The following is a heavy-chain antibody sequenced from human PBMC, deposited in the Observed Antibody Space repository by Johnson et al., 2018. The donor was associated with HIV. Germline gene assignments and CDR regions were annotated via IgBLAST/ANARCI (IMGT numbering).Heavy chain of an antibody. J-gene: IGHJ3*02. Sequence: QVQLVESGGGVVQPWRSLRLSCAASGFTFSSYAMHWVRQAPGKGLEWVAVISYDGSNKYYADSVKGRFTISRDNSKNTLYLQMNSLRAEDTAVYYCARDRGVAVVIATEGGAFDIWGQGTMVTVSS. D-gene: IGHD2-21*01. CDR2: ISYDGSNK. V-gene: IGHV3-30*04. CDR1: GFTFSSYA. CDR3: ARDRGVAVVIATEGGAFDI.